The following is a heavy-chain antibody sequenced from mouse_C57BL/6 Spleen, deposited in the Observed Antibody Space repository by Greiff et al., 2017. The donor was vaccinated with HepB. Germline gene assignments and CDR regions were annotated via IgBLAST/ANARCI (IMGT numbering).Heavy chain of an antibody. CDR3: TRPTTTAYFDY. V-gene: IGHV1-15*01. CDR2: IDPETGGT. D-gene: IGHD1-2*01. CDR1: GYTFTDYE. Sequence: VQLQQSGAELVRPGASVTLSCKASGYTFTDYEMHWVKQTPVHGLEWIGAIDPETGGTAYNQKFKGKAILTADKSSSTAYMELRSLTSEDSAVYYCTRPTTTAYFDYWGQGTTLTVSS. J-gene: IGHJ2*01.